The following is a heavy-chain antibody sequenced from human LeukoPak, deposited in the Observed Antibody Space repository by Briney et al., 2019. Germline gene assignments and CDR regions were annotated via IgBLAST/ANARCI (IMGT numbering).Heavy chain of an antibody. D-gene: IGHD2-2*02. Sequence: GWSLRLSCPASGFTVSSNYLSWVRQAPGKGLEWVSIIYSGRRTYYADSEKGRFTMSRDNSENRLYLQANSPTAQDSAVYYCARVYRWYYYFMDDWGKGTTVTVSS. CDR2: IYSGRRT. CDR1: GFTVSSNY. V-gene: IGHV3-66*02. J-gene: IGHJ6*03. CDR3: ARVYRWYYYFMDD.